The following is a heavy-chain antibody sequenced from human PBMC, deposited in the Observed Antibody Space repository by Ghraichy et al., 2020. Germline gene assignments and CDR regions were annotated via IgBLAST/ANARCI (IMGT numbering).Heavy chain of an antibody. CDR3: TTSFVGIAAAGTWVYFDY. CDR2: IKSKTDGGTT. Sequence: GGSLRLSCAASGFTFSNAWMSWVRQAPGKGLEWVGRIKSKTDGGTTDYAAPVKGRFTISRDDSKNTLYLQMNSLKTEDTAVYYCTTSFVGIAAAGTWVYFDYWGQGTLVTVSS. D-gene: IGHD6-13*01. CDR1: GFTFSNAW. J-gene: IGHJ4*02. V-gene: IGHV3-15*01.